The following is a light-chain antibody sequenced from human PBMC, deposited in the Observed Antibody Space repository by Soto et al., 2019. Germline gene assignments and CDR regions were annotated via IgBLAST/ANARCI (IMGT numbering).Light chain of an antibody. CDR3: QSYDSSLSGSWV. CDR1: SPNIGAGYD. Sequence: QPVLTQPPSVSGAPGQRVTISCTGSSPNIGAGYDVHWYQQLPGTAPKLLIYGNSNRPSGVPDRFSGSKSGTSASLAITGLQAEDEADYYCQSYDSSLSGSWVFGGGTKLTVL. V-gene: IGLV1-40*01. J-gene: IGLJ3*02. CDR2: GNS.